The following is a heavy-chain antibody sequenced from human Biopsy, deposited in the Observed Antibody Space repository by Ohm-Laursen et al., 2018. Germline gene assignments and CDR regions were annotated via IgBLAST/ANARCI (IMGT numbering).Heavy chain of an antibody. D-gene: IGHD3-10*01. V-gene: IGHV4-39*01. CDR2: IYHTGVT. Sequence: SDTLSLTCTVTDGSISNIINYWGWIRQPLGKGLEWLGSIYHTGVTDYNPSLKSRVAFSVDTSNNQSSLKLSSLTAADTAVYYCARHSFGSGRDFWGQGTLVTVSS. CDR3: ARHSFGSGRDF. J-gene: IGHJ4*02. CDR1: DGSISNIINY.